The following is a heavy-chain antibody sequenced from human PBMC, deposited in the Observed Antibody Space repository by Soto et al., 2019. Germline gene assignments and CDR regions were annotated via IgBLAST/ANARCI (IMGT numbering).Heavy chain of an antibody. Sequence: QVQLVQSGAEVKKPGSSVKVSCKASGGTFSSYAISWVRQAPGQGLEWMGGIIPIFGTANYAQKFQGRVTLSADKSTRTAYMELSSLRSEDTAVYYCAGEGDRDGYTYPGVNNWFDPWGQGTLVTVSS. CDR3: AGEGDRDGYTYPGVNNWFDP. CDR1: GGTFSSYA. V-gene: IGHV1-69*06. J-gene: IGHJ5*02. D-gene: IGHD5-12*01. CDR2: IIPIFGTA.